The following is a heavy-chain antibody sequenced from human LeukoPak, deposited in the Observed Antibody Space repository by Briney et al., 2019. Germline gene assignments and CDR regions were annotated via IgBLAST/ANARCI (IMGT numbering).Heavy chain of an antibody. V-gene: IGHV3-48*04. Sequence: GGSLRLSCAASGFTFSSYSMNWVRQAPGKGLEWVSYISSSSSTIYYADSVKGRFTISRDNAKNSLYLQMNSLRAEDTAVYYCARVQVERFGEYLTDYWGQGTLVTVSS. CDR2: ISSSSSTI. D-gene: IGHD3-10*01. J-gene: IGHJ4*02. CDR1: GFTFSSYS. CDR3: ARVQVERFGEYLTDY.